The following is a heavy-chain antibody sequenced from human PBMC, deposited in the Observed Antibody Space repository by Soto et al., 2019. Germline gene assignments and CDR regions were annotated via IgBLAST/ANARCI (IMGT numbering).Heavy chain of an antibody. J-gene: IGHJ4*02. V-gene: IGHV3-30-3*01. CDR2: ISYDGSNK. D-gene: IGHD1-26*01. CDR1: GFTFSSYA. CDR3: AKAVGDY. Sequence: GGSLRLSCAASGFTFSSYAMHWVRQAPGKGLEWVAVISYDGSNKYYADSVKGRFTISRDSSKNTIYLQMDRLRADDTAVYYCAKAVGDYWGRGTLVTVSS.